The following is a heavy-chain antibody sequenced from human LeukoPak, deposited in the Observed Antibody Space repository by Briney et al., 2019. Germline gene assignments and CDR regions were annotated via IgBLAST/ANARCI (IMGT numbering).Heavy chain of an antibody. CDR3: ANWDSRAYLDY. J-gene: IGHJ4*02. Sequence: GGSLRLSCAASGFAFTNYGMHWVRQAPGEGREWVAFLRYDGNNKYYADSVKGRFTISRDNSKNTLYLQMNSLRVEDTAVYYCANWDSRAYLDYWGQGTRVTVSS. CDR2: LRYDGNNK. D-gene: IGHD3-22*01. CDR1: GFAFTNYG. V-gene: IGHV3-30*02.